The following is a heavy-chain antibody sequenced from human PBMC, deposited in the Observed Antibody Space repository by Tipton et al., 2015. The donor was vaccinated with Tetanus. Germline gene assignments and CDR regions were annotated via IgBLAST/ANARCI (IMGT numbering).Heavy chain of an antibody. CDR2: SWYDGTDK. CDR3: AREADCSGGSCFSGGFDN. V-gene: IGHV3-33*01. J-gene: IGHJ4*02. CDR1: GFIFSSYG. D-gene: IGHD2-15*01. Sequence: SLRLSCAASGFIFSSYGIHWVRQAPGKGLEWVAVSWYDGTDKYYADSVKGRFTISRDNSKNTLYLQMNSLRAEDTAVYYWAREADCSGGSCFSGGFDNWGQGTQVTVSS.